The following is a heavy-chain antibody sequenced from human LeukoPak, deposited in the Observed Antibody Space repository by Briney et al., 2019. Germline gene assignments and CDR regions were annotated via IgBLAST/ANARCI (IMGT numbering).Heavy chain of an antibody. CDR1: GGSFSSYY. Sequence: SETLSLTCAVYGGSFSSYYWSWIRQPPGKGLEWIGYIYYSGSTNYNPSLKSRVTISVDTSKNQFSLKLSSVTAAETAVYYCAAHPTLDYYFDYWGQGTLVTVSS. CDR3: AAHPTLDYYFDY. J-gene: IGHJ4*02. V-gene: IGHV4-59*08. CDR2: IYYSGST. D-gene: IGHD1-1*01.